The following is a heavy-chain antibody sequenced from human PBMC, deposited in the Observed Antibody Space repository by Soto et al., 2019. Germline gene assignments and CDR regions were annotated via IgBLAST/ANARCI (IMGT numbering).Heavy chain of an antibody. J-gene: IGHJ5*02. CDR1: GGSVSSGSDY. CDR3: ARVGGGATTVNCFDP. V-gene: IGHV4-61*01. Sequence: QVQLQESGPRLVKASETLSLTCSVSGGSVSSGSDYWSWIRQPPGKGLEWIGYIHYSGSTNYNPSRKSRVTISVDTSKKQFSLKLSSVTAADTAVYYCARVGGGATTVNCFDPWGQGTLVTVSS. D-gene: IGHD5-12*01. CDR2: IHYSGST.